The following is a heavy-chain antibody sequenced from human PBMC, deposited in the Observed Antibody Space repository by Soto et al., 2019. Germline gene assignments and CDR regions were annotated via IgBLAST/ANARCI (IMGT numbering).Heavy chain of an antibody. Sequence: QVQRVQSGAEVKKPGASVKVSCKASGYTFTGYFMYWVRQAPGQGLEWMGWINPNTGGTNYAQKFQGWVTMTRDTSINTAYMELSRLKSDDTAVYYCAREGVREGMDVWGQGTTVTVSS. CDR2: INPNTGGT. V-gene: IGHV1-2*04. CDR3: AREGVREGMDV. CDR1: GYTFTGYF. J-gene: IGHJ6*02.